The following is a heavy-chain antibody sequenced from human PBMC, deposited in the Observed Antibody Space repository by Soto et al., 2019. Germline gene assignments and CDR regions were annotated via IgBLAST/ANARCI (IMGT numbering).Heavy chain of an antibody. Sequence: GGSLRLSCAASGFTFSGYWMHWVRQAPGKGLEWVSRIKRDGSTTNYADSVKGRFTISRDNAKNTLYLEMNSLRVEDTADYYCARGAINYYYEDGWGKGTTVTVSS. CDR1: GFTFSGYW. J-gene: IGHJ6*03. CDR2: IKRDGSTT. CDR3: ARGAINYYYEDG. V-gene: IGHV3-74*01.